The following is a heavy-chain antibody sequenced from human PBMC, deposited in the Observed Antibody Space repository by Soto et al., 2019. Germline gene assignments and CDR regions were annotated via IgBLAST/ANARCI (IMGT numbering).Heavy chain of an antibody. D-gene: IGHD1-26*01. CDR2: IIPIFGTA. CDR3: ARMAGGRISGSGNYGMDV. CDR1: GGTFSSYA. V-gene: IGHV1-69*13. J-gene: IGHJ6*02. Sequence: VKVSCKASGGTFSSYAISWVRQAPGQGLEWMGGIIPIFGTANYAQKFQGRVTITADESTSTAYMELSSLRSEDTAVYYCARMAGGRISGSGNYGMDVWGQGTTVTVSS.